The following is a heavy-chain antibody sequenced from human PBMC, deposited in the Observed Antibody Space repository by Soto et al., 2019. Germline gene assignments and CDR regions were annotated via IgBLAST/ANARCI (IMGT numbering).Heavy chain of an antibody. CDR1: GFTFSTYL. CDR3: AREHTGVGGSAFDF. V-gene: IGHV3-30-3*01. J-gene: IGHJ4*02. Sequence: QVQLVESGGGVVQPGRSLRLSCAASGFTFSTYLMHWVGQAPGKGLEWVAVLFYDGSGKYYGDSVKGRFTISRDNSKNRLYMQMNSLRDEDAAVYYCAREHTGVGGSAFDFWGQGTLVTVSS. CDR2: LFYDGSGK. D-gene: IGHD2-15*01.